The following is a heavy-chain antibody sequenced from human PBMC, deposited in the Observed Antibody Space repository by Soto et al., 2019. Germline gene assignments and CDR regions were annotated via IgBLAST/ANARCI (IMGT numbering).Heavy chain of an antibody. D-gene: IGHD3-9*01. Sequence: PGESLKISCKGSGYSFTSYWIGWVRQMPGKGLEWMGIIYPGDSDTRYSPSFQGQVTISADKSISTAYLQWSSLKASDTAMYYCARFPSYDIFTGYYDYWGQGTLVPVSS. J-gene: IGHJ4*02. CDR1: GYSFTSYW. V-gene: IGHV5-51*01. CDR2: IYPGDSDT. CDR3: ARFPSYDIFTGYYDY.